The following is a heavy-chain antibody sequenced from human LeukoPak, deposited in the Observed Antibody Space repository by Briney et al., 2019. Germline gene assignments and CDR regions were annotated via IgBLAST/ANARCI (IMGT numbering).Heavy chain of an antibody. CDR1: GFTFSSYS. D-gene: IGHD2-2*01. Sequence: GGSLRLSCAASGFTFSSYSMNWVRQAPGKGLEWVSSISSSSSYIYYADSVKGRFTISRDNAKNSLYLQMNSLRAEDTAVYYWARKISSTRLGYYYMDVGSKGTTVTVSS. CDR2: ISSSSSYI. V-gene: IGHV3-21*01. CDR3: ARKISSTRLGYYYMDV. J-gene: IGHJ6*03.